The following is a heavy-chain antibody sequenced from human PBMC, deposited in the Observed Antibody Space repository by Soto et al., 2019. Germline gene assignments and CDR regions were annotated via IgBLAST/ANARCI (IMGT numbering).Heavy chain of an antibody. V-gene: IGHV4-31*03. CDR2: IYYSGST. CDR3: ARGKLSDYVWGSYRYHFDY. D-gene: IGHD3-16*02. Sequence: PSETLSLTCTVSGGSISSGGYYWSWIRQHPGKGLEWIGYIYYSGSTYYNPSLKSRVTISVDTSKNQFSLKLSSVTAADTAVYYCARGKLSDYVWGSYRYHFDYWGQGTVVHRLL. J-gene: IGHJ4*02. CDR1: GGSISSGGYY.